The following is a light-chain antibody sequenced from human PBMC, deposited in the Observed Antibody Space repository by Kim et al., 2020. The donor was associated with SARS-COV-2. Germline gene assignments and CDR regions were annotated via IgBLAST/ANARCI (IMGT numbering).Light chain of an antibody. CDR2: GVT. CDR3: HQYDDWPRS. J-gene: IGKJ2*03. V-gene: IGKV3-15*01. Sequence: SVYPGERVTLSCRASQSVSTNLALYHQKPGQSPRLFMYGVTTRAGGIPARFSGSGSGTDFNLTISGLQSEDFAVYYCHQYDDWPRSFGQGTKLEI. CDR1: QSVSTN.